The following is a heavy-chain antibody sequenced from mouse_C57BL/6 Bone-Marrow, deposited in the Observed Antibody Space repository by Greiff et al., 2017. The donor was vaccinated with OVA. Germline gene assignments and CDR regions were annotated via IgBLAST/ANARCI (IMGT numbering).Heavy chain of an antibody. CDR1: GYTFTDYE. CDR3: TRGGPPYYAMDY. V-gene: IGHV1-15*01. Sequence: QVQLQQSGAELVRPGASVTLSCKASGYTFTDYEMHWVKQTPVHGLEWIGAIDPETGGTAYNQKFKGKAILTADKSSSTAYMELRSLTSEDSAVYYCTRGGPPYYAMDYWGQGTSVTVSS. CDR2: IDPETGGT. J-gene: IGHJ4*01. D-gene: IGHD3-1*01.